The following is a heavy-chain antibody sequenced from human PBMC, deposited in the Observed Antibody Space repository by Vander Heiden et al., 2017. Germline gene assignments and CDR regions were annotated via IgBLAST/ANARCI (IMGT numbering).Heavy chain of an antibody. CDR1: GVFSHPA. Sequence: EAQLEQSGGGVVQPGGSLRVTCAAPGVFSHPAIHWVRRASGKGLEWVGRIRTRENNYATAYGASVKGRFTLFRDDSKSTAYLQMDSLKSEDTGVYYCIRRDDINDVYAPFDSWGQGTLVTVSS. V-gene: IGHV3-73*02. CDR3: IRRDDINDVYAPFDS. CDR2: IRTRENNYAT. D-gene: IGHD3-9*01. J-gene: IGHJ5*01.